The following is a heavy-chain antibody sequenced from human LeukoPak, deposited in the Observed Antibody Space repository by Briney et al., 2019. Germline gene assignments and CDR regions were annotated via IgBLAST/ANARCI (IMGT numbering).Heavy chain of an antibody. V-gene: IGHV1-24*01. D-gene: IGHD3-10*01. CDR2: FDPEDGET. CDR3: ATNLYYDSGTGLPADFQH. Sequence: GASVKVSCMVSGYTLTELSMHWVGQAPGKGLEWMGGFDPEDGETIYAQKFQGRVTMTEDTSTDTAYMELSSLRSEDTAVYYCATNLYYDSGTGLPADFQHWGQGTLVTVSS. J-gene: IGHJ1*01. CDR1: GYTLTELS.